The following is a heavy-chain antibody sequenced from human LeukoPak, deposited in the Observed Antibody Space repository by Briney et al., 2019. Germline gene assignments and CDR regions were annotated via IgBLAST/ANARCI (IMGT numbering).Heavy chain of an antibody. J-gene: IGHJ4*02. V-gene: IGHV4-4*07. CDR1: GGSISSYY. CDR2: IYTSGST. Sequence: PSETLSLTCTVSGGSISSYYWSWIRQPAGKGLEWIGRIYTSGSTNYNPSLKSRVTMSVDTSKNQFSLKLSSVTAADTAVYYCARSSRNGYSSSWRHYFDYWGQGTLVTVSS. CDR3: ARSSRNGYSSSWRHYFDY. D-gene: IGHD6-13*01.